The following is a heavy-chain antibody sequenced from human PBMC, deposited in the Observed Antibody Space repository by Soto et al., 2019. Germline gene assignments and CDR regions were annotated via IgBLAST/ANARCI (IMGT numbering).Heavy chain of an antibody. J-gene: IGHJ5*02. CDR2: IYYSGST. Sequence: QVQLQESGPGLVKPSETLSLTCTVSGGSVSSGRYYWSWIRQPPGKGLEWIGYIYYSGSTNYNPSLQSRVTISGDTTKNQFSLTLSAVTAADTAVYYCARSITMVRGVIWGIWFDPWGQGTLVTVSS. CDR1: GGSVSSGRYY. CDR3: ARSITMVRGVIWGIWFDP. D-gene: IGHD3-10*01. V-gene: IGHV4-61*01.